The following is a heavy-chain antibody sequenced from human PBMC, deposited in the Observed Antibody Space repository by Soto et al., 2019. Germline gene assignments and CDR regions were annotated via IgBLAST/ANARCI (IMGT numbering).Heavy chain of an antibody. CDR3: ARSKYSISSFDY. D-gene: IGHD6-6*01. J-gene: IGHJ4*02. CDR1: GFSLSPGAEG. V-gene: IGHV2-5*02. CDR2: IYWDDHK. Sequence: SGPTLVNPTQTLTLSCTLSGFSLSPGAEGVGWIRQPPGTALDWLAVIYWDDHKRHSPYLKRRLTNTDDTSKTQVLLTKTHIDPVDTASYFCARSKYSISSFDYWGQGALVTVSS.